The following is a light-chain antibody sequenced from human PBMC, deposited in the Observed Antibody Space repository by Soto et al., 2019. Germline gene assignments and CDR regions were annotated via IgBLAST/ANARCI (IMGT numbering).Light chain of an antibody. CDR2: XXX. CDR1: TGAVTSTFY. V-gene: IGLV7-43*01. Sequence: QAVVTQEPSLSVSPGGTVTLTCASSTGAVTSTFYPNWFQQKPGQAPRSLIYXXXNRXPXXXXRXSGSLLGVRAALTLSSVQPEDEADYYCLLYYGGVRVFGGGTKLTVL. CDR3: LLYYGGVRV. J-gene: IGLJ2*01.